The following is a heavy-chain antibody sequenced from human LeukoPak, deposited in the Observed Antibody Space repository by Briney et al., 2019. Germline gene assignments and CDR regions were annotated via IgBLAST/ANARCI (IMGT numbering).Heavy chain of an antibody. CDR1: GYTFTGNC. CDR2: IYPNTGGT. J-gene: IGHJ4*02. V-gene: IGHV1-2*02. D-gene: IGHD5-18*01. CDR3: ARDTAMVRFDY. Sequence: ASVKVSCKASGYTFTGNCIHWVRQAPGQGLEWMGWIYPNTGGTNYAQKFQGRVTMTRDTSISTAYMELSRLTSDDTAVYYCARDTAMVRFDYWGQGTLLTVSS.